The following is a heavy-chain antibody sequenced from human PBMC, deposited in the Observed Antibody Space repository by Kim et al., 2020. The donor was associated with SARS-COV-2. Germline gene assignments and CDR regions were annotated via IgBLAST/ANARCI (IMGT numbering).Heavy chain of an antibody. CDR2: T. CDR3: ARGRAMMGFDP. J-gene: IGHJ5*02. Sequence: TSYNPSLKSRVTISVDRSKNQFSLKLSSVTAADTAVYYCARGRAMMGFDPWCQGTLVTVSS. D-gene: IGHD3-16*01. V-gene: IGHV4-30-2*01.